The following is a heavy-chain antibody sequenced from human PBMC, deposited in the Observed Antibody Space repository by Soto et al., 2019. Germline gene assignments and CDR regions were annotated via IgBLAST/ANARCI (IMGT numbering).Heavy chain of an antibody. V-gene: IGHV3-23*01. CDR2: ISGSGGST. D-gene: IGHD5-18*01. Sequence: GGSLRLSCAASGFTFSSYAMSWVRQAPGKGLEWVSAISGSGGSTYYADSVKGRFTISRDNSKNTLYLQMNSLRAEDTAVYYCAKVVRTTSGYSYGGADAFDIWGQGTMVTVSS. CDR3: AKVVRTTSGYSYGGADAFDI. CDR1: GFTFSSYA. J-gene: IGHJ3*02.